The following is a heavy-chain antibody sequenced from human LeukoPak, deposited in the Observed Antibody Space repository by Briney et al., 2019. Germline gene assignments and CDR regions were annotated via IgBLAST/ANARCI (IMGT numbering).Heavy chain of an antibody. J-gene: IGHJ4*02. V-gene: IGHV4-4*02. CDR3: TRESGAFSPFGF. Sequence: SETLSLTCAVSGGSINTTNWWSWVRQPPGKGLEWIGEVHLNGATNYNPSLESRFNMSIDKSNNHLSLEVTSVTAADTAMYYCTRESGAFSPFGFWGQGTLVTVSS. CDR1: GGSINTTNW. CDR2: VHLNGAT. D-gene: IGHD1-26*01.